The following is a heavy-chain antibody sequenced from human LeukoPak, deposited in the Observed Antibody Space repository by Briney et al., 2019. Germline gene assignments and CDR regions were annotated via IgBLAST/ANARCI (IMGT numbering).Heavy chain of an antibody. CDR2: IDPNSGST. J-gene: IGHJ4*02. Sequence: GASVKVSCKASGYTFTGYYMHWVRQAPGQGLEWMGWIDPNSGSTNYAQKFQGWVTMTRDTSISTAYMELSRLRSDDTAVYYCARGEPYCGGDCYGYWGQGTLVTVSS. D-gene: IGHD2-21*01. CDR3: ARGEPYCGGDCYGY. V-gene: IGHV1-2*04. CDR1: GYTFTGYY.